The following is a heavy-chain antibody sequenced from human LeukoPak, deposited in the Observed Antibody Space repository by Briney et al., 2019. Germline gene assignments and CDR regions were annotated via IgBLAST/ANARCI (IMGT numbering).Heavy chain of an antibody. J-gene: IGHJ4*02. CDR2: ISGSGGST. CDR3: AKARPVGWELSYIYQDFDF. V-gene: IGHV3-23*01. CDR1: GFTFSNYA. Sequence: GGSLRLSCAASGFTFSNYAMSWVRQAPGKGLEWVSVISGSGGSTYYTDSVKGRFTISRDNSKNTLYLQMYSLRAEVTAVYYCAKARPVGWELSYIYQDFDFWGQGTLVTVSS. D-gene: IGHD1-26*01.